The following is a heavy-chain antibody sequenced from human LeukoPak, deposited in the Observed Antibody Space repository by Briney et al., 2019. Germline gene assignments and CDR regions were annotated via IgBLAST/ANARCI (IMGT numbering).Heavy chain of an antibody. CDR1: GFTFSSYW. CDR3: ARGGDYGSFDY. CDR2: IKQDGSDK. D-gene: IGHD4-17*01. V-gene: IGHV3-7*01. Sequence: PGGSLRLSCAASGFTFSSYWMSWVRQAPGKGLEWVANIKQDGSDKYYVDSVKGRFTISRDNAKNSLYLQMNSLRAEDTAVYYCARGGDYGSFDYWGQGTLVTVSS. J-gene: IGHJ4*02.